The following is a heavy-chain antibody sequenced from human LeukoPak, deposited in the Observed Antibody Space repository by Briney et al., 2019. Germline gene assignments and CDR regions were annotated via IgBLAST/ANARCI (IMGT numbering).Heavy chain of an antibody. CDR3: AKDSYRYYYDTSGYHYDY. Sequence: GGSLRLSCAASGFTFSSYGMNWVRQAPGKGLEWVSGISGSGGSTYYADSVKGRFTISRDNSKNTLYLQMNSLIAEDTAVYYCAKDSYRYYYDTSGYHYDYWGQGTLVTVSS. CDR1: GFTFSSYG. V-gene: IGHV3-23*01. J-gene: IGHJ4*02. CDR2: ISGSGGST. D-gene: IGHD3-22*01.